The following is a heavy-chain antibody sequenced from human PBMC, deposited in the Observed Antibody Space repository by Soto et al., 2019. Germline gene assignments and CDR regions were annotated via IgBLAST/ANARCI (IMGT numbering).Heavy chain of an antibody. Sequence: QVQLVQSGAEVKKPGASVKVSCKASGYSFTSYYMHWVRQAPGQGLEWMGIIDPSGGSTSYAQKFQGRGTMTRDTSTTTLYVELSSLSSEDTAVYYFARDYDYVWGDYWGQGTLVTVSS. CDR2: IDPSGGST. J-gene: IGHJ4*02. V-gene: IGHV1-46*01. CDR1: GYSFTSYY. CDR3: ARDYDYVWGDY. D-gene: IGHD3-16*01.